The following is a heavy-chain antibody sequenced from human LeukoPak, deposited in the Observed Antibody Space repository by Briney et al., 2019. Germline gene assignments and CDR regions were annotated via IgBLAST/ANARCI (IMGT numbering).Heavy chain of an antibody. CDR1: GGSFSGYY. D-gene: IGHD6-13*01. V-gene: IGHV4-34*01. J-gene: IGHJ4*02. CDR3: ARTPWIAADYFDY. CDR2: INHSGST. Sequence: NPSETLSLTCAVYGGSFSGYYWSWIRQPPGKGLEWMGEINHSGSTNYNPSLKSRVTISVDTSKNQFSLKLSSVTAADTAVYYCARTPWIAADYFDYWGQGTLVTVSS.